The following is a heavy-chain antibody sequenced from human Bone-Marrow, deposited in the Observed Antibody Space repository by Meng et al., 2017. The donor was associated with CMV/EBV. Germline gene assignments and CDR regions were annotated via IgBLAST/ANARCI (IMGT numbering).Heavy chain of an antibody. Sequence: GGSLRLSCAASGFTFDDYAMHWVRQAPGKGLEWVSGISWNSGSIGYADSVKGRFTISRDNAKNSLYLQMNSLRAEDTAVYYCARDFFDWNNAGATDVWGQGTTVTVSS. CDR3: ARDFFDWNNAGATDV. CDR1: GFTFDDYA. V-gene: IGHV3-9*01. D-gene: IGHD1/OR15-1a*01. CDR2: ISWNSGSI. J-gene: IGHJ6*02.